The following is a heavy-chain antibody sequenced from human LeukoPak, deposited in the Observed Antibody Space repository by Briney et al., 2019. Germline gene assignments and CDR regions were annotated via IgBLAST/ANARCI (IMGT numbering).Heavy chain of an antibody. CDR2: INPNSGGT. CDR1: GYTFTSYG. Sequence: GASVKVSCKASGYTFTSYGISWVRQAPGQGLEWMGWINPNSGGTNYAQKFQGWVTMTRDTSISTAYMELSRLRSDDTAVYYCARGEAYSSGWYDYRGQGTLVTVSS. D-gene: IGHD6-19*01. V-gene: IGHV1-2*04. CDR3: ARGEAYSSGWYDY. J-gene: IGHJ4*02.